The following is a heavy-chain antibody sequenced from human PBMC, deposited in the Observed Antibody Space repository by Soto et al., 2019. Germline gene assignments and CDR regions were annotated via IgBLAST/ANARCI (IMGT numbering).Heavy chain of an antibody. CDR1: GITYTTYA. V-gene: IGHV1-3*04. D-gene: IGHD5-12*01. Sequence: QVQLVQSGAEVKKPGASVKVACKASGITYTTYAIHWVRQAPGQGLEWMGWINTGNGNTRYSQRFQGRVTLTTDTSASTAYMDVSSLTSEDTAVYSCARAISAYVSWGQGTRIPVSS. CDR3: ARAISAYVS. J-gene: IGHJ5*02. CDR2: INTGNGNT.